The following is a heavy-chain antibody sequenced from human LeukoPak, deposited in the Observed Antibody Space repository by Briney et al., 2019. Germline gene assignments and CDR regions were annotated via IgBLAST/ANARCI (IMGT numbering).Heavy chain of an antibody. J-gene: IGHJ4*02. CDR1: GFTFSSYS. CDR3: ARPGSRGSLGELPSDFDY. CDR2: ISSSSSYI. V-gene: IGHV3-21*01. D-gene: IGHD3-16*02. Sequence: GGSLRLSCAASGFTFSSYSMNWVRHAPGKGLEWVPSISSSSSYIYYADSVKGRFTISRDNAKNSLYLQMNSLRAEDTAVYYCARPGSRGSLGELPSDFDYWGQGTLVTVSS.